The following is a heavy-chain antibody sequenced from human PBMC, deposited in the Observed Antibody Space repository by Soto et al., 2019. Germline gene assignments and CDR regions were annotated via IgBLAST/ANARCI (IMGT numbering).Heavy chain of an antibody. CDR3: AKRINGDYVRFWNWFDP. J-gene: IGHJ5*02. V-gene: IGHV1-69*13. CDR2: IIPIFGTA. D-gene: IGHD4-17*01. Sequence: ASVKVSCKASGGTFSSYAISWVRQAPGQGLEWMGGIIPIFGTANYAQKFQGRVTITADESTSTAYMELSSLRSEDTAVYYCAKRINGDYVRFWNWFDPWGQGTLVTVSS. CDR1: GGTFSSYA.